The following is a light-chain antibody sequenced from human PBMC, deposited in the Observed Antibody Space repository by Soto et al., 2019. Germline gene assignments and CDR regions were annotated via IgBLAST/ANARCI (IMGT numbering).Light chain of an antibody. J-gene: IGLJ1*01. Sequence: QTVVIQESSLSVSPGGTVTLTCGLRSAPISTTYYPAWYQQTPVRAPRTLMYSTNTRSSGVPDRFSGSIRGNKAALTITGAQAEDEAEYNCVLYMGSGAYLFGPGTKVTVL. CDR2: STN. V-gene: IGLV8-61*01. CDR3: VLYMGSGAYL. CDR1: SAPISTTYY.